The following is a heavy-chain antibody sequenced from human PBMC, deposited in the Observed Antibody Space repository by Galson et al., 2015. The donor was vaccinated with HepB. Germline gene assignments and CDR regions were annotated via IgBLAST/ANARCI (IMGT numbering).Heavy chain of an antibody. D-gene: IGHD6-19*01. J-gene: IGHJ4*02. Sequence: SLRLSCAVSGFSFSSYWMSWVRQAPGKGLEWVATINPDGSENYYVDSVKGRFTTSRDNAKNSLYLQMNSLRAEDTAIYYCASGWEKGYWGQGTLVTVSS. CDR3: ASGWEKGY. V-gene: IGHV3-7*03. CDR2: INPDGSEN. CDR1: GFSFSSYW.